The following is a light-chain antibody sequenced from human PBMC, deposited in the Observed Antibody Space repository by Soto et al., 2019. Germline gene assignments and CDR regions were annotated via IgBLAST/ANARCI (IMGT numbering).Light chain of an antibody. V-gene: IGLV2-14*01. J-gene: IGLJ1*01. CDR2: EVS. CDR3: ASLTTTNFV. Sequence: QSVLTQPASVSGSPGQSITISCTGTSSDVGAYNLVSWYQHHPDKAPKLMISEVSNRPSGVSDRFSGSKSGNTASLTISGLQAEDEADYHCASLTTTNFVFGTGTKVTVL. CDR1: SSDVGAYNL.